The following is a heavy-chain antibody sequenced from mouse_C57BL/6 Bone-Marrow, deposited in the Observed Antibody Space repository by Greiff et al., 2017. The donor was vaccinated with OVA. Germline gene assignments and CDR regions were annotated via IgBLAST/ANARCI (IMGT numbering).Heavy chain of an antibody. D-gene: IGHD1-1*01. V-gene: IGHV1-82*01. CDR3: ARRSRGTVDDY. CDR2: IYPGDGDT. J-gene: IGHJ2*01. CDR1: GYAFSSSW. Sequence: QVQLKQSGPELVKPGASVKISCKASGYAFSSSWMNWVKQRPGKGLEWIGRIYPGDGDTNYNGKFKGKATLTADKSSSTAYMQLSSLTSEDSAVYFCARRSRGTVDDYWGQGTTLTVSS.